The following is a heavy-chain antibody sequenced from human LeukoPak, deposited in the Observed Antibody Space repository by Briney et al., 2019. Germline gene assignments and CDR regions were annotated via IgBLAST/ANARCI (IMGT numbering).Heavy chain of an antibody. CDR3: VRDRGLGRGFDP. CDR2: INHSGST. V-gene: IGHV4-34*01. D-gene: IGHD3-16*01. CDR1: GFTFSSYE. Sequence: GSLRLSCAASGFTFSSYEMNWVRQPPGKGLEWIGEINHSGSTNYNPSLKSRVTISVDTSKNQFSLKLNSVTAADTAFYYCVRDRGLGRGFDPWGQGTMVTVSS. J-gene: IGHJ5*02.